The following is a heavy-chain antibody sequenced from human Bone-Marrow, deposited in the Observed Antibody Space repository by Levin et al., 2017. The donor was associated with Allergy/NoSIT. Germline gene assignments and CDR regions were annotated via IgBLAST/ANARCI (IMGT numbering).Heavy chain of an antibody. V-gene: IGHV3-9*01. Sequence: SLKISCAASGFTFDDYAMHWVRQAPGKGLEWVSGISWNSGSIGYADSVKGRFTISRDNAKNSLYLQMNSLRAEDTALYYCANLGIAWGQGTLVTVSS. D-gene: IGHD2-15*01. CDR1: GFTFDDYA. CDR3: ANLGIA. CDR2: ISWNSGSI. J-gene: IGHJ5*02.